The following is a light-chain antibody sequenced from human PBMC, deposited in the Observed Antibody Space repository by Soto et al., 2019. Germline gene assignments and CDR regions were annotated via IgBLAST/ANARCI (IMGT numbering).Light chain of an antibody. CDR3: QQYKTYSLT. J-gene: IGKJ4*01. CDR1: QSINNW. Sequence: DIQMTQSPSTLSASVGDRVTITCRASQSINNWLAWYQQKPGKAPKLLIFDAFSLESGVPFRFSGSGFGTEFTLTIRSLQPDDSATYYCQQYKTYSLTFGGGTKVEI. V-gene: IGKV1-5*01. CDR2: DAF.